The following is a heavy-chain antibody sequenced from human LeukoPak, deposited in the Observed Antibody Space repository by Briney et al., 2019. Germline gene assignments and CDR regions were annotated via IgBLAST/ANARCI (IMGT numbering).Heavy chain of an antibody. V-gene: IGHV3-23*01. J-gene: IGHJ4*02. D-gene: IGHD2-2*01. CDR1: EFTGFTFSGSA. CDR3: AKEGGYCSSTSCYDY. Sequence: QPGGSLRLSCAASEFTGFTFSGSAMSWVRQAPGKGLEWVSAISGSGAATFYADSVKGRFTISRDNSKNTLYLQMNSLRAEDTAIYYCAKEGGYCSSTSCYDYWGQGTLVTVSS. CDR2: ISGSGAAT.